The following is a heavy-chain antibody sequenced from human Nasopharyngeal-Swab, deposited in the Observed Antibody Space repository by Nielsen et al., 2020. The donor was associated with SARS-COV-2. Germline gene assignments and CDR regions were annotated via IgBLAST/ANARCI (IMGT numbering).Heavy chain of an antibody. D-gene: IGHD3-22*01. V-gene: IGHV3-49*04. CDR3: TRGRSYYDSSGYLDY. Sequence: GESLKISCTASGFTFGDYAMSWVRQAPGKGPEWVGFIRSKAYGGTTEYAASVKGRFTISRDDSKSIAYLQMNSLKTEDTAVYYCTRGRSYYDSSGYLDYWGQGTLVTVSS. CDR2: IRSKAYGGTT. CDR1: GFTFGDYA. J-gene: IGHJ4*02.